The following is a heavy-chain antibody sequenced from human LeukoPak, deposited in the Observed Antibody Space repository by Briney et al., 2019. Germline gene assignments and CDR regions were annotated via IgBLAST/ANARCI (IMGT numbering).Heavy chain of an antibody. D-gene: IGHD3-9*01. CDR2: ISAYNGNT. V-gene: IGHV1-18*01. CDR3: ARGTPYYDILTGSEADV. J-gene: IGHJ6*02. CDR1: GYTFTSYG. Sequence: ASVKVSCKASGYTFTSYGISWVRQAPGQGLEWMGWISAYNGNTNYAQKLQGRVTMTTDTSTSTAYMELRSLRSDDTAVYYCARGTPYYDILTGSEADVWGQGTTVTVSS.